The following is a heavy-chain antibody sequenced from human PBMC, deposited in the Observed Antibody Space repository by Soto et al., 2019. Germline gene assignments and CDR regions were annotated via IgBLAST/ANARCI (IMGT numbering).Heavy chain of an antibody. CDR2: IIPIFGTA. CDR3: ATVRDGYNGGVRSFDY. CDR1: GGTFSSYA. V-gene: IGHV1-69*01. J-gene: IGHJ4*02. Sequence: QVQLVQSGAEVKKPGSSVKVSCKASGGTFSSYAISWVRQAPGQGLEWMGGIIPIFGTANYAQKFQGRVTITADESTSTAYMELGSVRSEDTAVYYCATVRDGYNGGVRSFDYWGQGTLVTVSS. D-gene: IGHD3-10*02.